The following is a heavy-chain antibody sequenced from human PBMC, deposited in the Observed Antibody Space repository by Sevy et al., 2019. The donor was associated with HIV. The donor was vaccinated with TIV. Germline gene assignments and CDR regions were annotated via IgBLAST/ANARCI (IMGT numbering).Heavy chain of an antibody. CDR2: ISYDGSNK. D-gene: IGHD3-10*01. CDR3: AKGTEFFDY. CDR1: GFTFSSYG. V-gene: IGHV3-30*18. Sequence: GGSVRLSCAASGFTFSSYGMHWVRQAPGKGLEWVAVISYDGSNKYYADSVKGRFTISRDNSKNTLYLQMNSLRAEDTAVYYCAKGTEFFDYWGQGTLVTVSS. J-gene: IGHJ4*02.